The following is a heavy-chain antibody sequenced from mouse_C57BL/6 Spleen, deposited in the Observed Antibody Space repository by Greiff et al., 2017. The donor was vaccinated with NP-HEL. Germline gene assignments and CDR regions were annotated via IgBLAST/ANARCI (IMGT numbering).Heavy chain of an antibody. D-gene: IGHD1-1*01. J-gene: IGHJ3*01. V-gene: IGHV6-3*01. Sequence: DVQLVESGGGLVQPGGSMKLSCVASGFTFSNYWMNWVRQSPEKGLEWVAQIRLKSGNYATHYAESVKGRFTISRDDSKSSVYLQMNNLRAEDTGIYYCTGEDYGSPFAYWGQGTLVTVSA. CDR2: IRLKSGNYAT. CDR3: TGEDYGSPFAY. CDR1: GFTFSNYW.